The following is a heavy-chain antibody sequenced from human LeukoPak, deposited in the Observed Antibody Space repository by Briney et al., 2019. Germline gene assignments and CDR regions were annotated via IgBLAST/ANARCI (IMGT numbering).Heavy chain of an antibody. D-gene: IGHD3-22*01. CDR1: GGSISSYY. J-gene: IGHJ4*02. V-gene: IGHV4-59*12. CDR3: ARDLNRYYYDSSGYSYGY. Sequence: PSETLSLTCTVSGGSISSYYWSWIRQPPGKGLEWIGYIYHSGSTYYNLSLKSRVTISVDRSKNQFSLKLSSVTAADTAVYYCARDLNRYYYDSSGYSYGYWGQGTLVTVSS. CDR2: IYHSGST.